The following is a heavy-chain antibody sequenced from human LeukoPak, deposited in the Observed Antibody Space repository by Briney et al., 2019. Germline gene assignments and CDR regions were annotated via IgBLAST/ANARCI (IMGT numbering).Heavy chain of an antibody. J-gene: IGHJ3*02. CDR3: ARVGGLQAGDYVPPHPNAFDI. CDR2: ISAYNGNT. V-gene: IGHV1-18*01. Sequence: ASVKVSCRTSGYTFTSYVINWVRQAPGQGLEWMGWISAYNGNTNYAQKFQGRVTMTTDTSTSTAYMELRSLRSDDTAVYYCARVGGLQAGDYVPPHPNAFDIWGQGTMVTVSS. D-gene: IGHD4-17*01. CDR1: GYTFTSYV.